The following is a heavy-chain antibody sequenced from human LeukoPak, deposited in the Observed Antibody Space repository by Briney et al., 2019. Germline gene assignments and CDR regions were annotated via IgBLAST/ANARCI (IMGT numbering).Heavy chain of an antibody. CDR1: GFTFTTYA. J-gene: IGHJ4*02. CDR3: ARAPGGTQASSGYFDY. Sequence: PGGSLRLSCAASGFTFTTYAINWVRQAPGKGLEWVSGISADDKAYYADSVKGRFTISRDNSKNTLYLQMNSLRAEDTAVYYCARAPGGTQASSGYFDYWGQGTLVTVSS. V-gene: IGHV3-23*01. CDR2: ISADDKA. D-gene: IGHD3-22*01.